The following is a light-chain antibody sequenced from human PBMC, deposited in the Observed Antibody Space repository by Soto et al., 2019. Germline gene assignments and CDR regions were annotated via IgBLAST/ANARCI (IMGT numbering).Light chain of an antibody. CDR3: EIYGRSTGT. V-gene: IGKV3-20*01. Sequence: EIVLTQSPGTLSLSPGERATLSCRASQSVSSSYLAWYQQKPGQAPRLLIYGASSRATGIPDRFSGSGSGTDFTLTISRLELEDFAASSCEIYGRSTGTVGQGTKV. CDR2: GAS. CDR1: QSVSSSY. J-gene: IGKJ1*01.